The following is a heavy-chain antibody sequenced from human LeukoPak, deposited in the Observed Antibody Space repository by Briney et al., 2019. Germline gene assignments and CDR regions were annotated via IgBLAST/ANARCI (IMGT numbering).Heavy chain of an antibody. Sequence: SETLSLTCAVYGGSFSGYYWSWIRQPPGKGLEWIGEINHSGSTNYNPSLKSRVTISVGTSKNQFSLKLSSVTAADTAVYYCARGFVDIVATRGLYFDYWGQGTLVTVSS. CDR1: GGSFSGYY. J-gene: IGHJ4*02. D-gene: IGHD5-12*01. V-gene: IGHV4-34*01. CDR2: INHSGST. CDR3: ARGFVDIVATRGLYFDY.